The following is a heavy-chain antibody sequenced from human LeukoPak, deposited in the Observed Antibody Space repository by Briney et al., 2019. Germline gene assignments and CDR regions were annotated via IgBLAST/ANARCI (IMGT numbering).Heavy chain of an antibody. CDR1: GGTFTNNYA. J-gene: IGHJ3*02. CDR3: AIPDRPGYSSSWYDAFDI. CDR2: IIPIFGTA. D-gene: IGHD6-13*01. Sequence: ASVKVSCKSSGGTFTNNYAISWVRQAPGQGLEWMGGIIPIFGTANYAQKFQGRVTIIADESTSTAYMELSSLRSEDTAVYYCAIPDRPGYSSSWYDAFDIWGQGTMVTVSS. V-gene: IGHV1-69*13.